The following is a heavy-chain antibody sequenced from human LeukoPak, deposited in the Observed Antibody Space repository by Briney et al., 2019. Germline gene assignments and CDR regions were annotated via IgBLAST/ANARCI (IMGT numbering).Heavy chain of an antibody. CDR3: AKDLLAYSGSKYYFDY. D-gene: IGHD1-26*01. CDR1: GFTFSSYA. Sequence: GGSLRLSCAASGFTFSSYAMSWVRQAPGKGLEWVSAISGSGGSTYYADSVKGRFTISRDNSKNTLYLQMNSLRAEDTAVYYCAKDLLAYSGSKYYFDYWGQGTLVTASS. CDR2: ISGSGGST. J-gene: IGHJ4*02. V-gene: IGHV3-23*01.